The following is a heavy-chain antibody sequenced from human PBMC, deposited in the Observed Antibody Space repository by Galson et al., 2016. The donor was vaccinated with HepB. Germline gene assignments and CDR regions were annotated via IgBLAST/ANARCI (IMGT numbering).Heavy chain of an antibody. CDR3: ARESPRKLELRG. CDR1: GYTFTNYG. D-gene: IGHD1-7*01. CDR2: ISAYNGNT. V-gene: IGHV1-18*01. J-gene: IGHJ4*02. Sequence: SVKVSCKASGYTFTNYGISWVRQAPGQGLEWMGWISAYNGNTNYAQKFQGRVTMTSDTSINTAYLELGRLTSDDTAVYYCARESPRKLELRGWGQGTLVTVSS.